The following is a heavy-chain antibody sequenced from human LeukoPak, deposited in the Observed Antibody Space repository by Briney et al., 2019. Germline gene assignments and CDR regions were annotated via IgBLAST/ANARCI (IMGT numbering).Heavy chain of an antibody. D-gene: IGHD3-9*01. CDR3: ARTQYYDILTGYYAFDI. Sequence: ASVKVSCKASGYTFTSYSMNWVRQAPGQGLEWMGWINPNSGGTNYAQKFQGRVTMTRDTSISTAYMELSRLRSDDTAVYYCARTQYYDILTGYYAFDIWGQGTMVTVSS. CDR1: GYTFTSYS. J-gene: IGHJ3*02. CDR2: INPNSGGT. V-gene: IGHV1-2*02.